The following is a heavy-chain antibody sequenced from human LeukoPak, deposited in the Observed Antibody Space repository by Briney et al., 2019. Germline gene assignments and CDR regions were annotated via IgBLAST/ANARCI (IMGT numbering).Heavy chain of an antibody. J-gene: IGHJ4*02. CDR1: GFTFRNYV. V-gene: IGHV3-30-3*01. CDR3: AREGYYGSGSPPSLYFDY. CDR2: TSSDLNVK. D-gene: IGHD3-10*01. Sequence: QPGGSLRLSCAASGFTFRNYVIHWVRQAPGKGLEWVAVTSSDLNVKLYADSVKGRFTISRDNPRSTLYLQMNSLRPEDTAIYYCAREGYYGSGSPPSLYFDYWGQGTLVTVSS.